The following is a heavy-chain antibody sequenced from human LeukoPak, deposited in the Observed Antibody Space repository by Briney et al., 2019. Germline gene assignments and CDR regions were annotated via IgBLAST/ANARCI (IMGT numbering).Heavy chain of an antibody. CDR3: AGGWDYFDTSGTYYDLDS. D-gene: IGHD3-22*01. CDR1: GFTFSSYA. CDR2: IKSTGNII. J-gene: IGHJ4*02. V-gene: IGHV3-48*02. Sequence: GGSLRLSCAASGFTFSSYAMNWVRQAPGKGLEWIPYIKSTGNIIHYADSVKGRFTISRDNAKNSLYLQMSSLRDDDTAVYYCAGGWDYFDTSGTYYDLDSWGQGTLVTVSS.